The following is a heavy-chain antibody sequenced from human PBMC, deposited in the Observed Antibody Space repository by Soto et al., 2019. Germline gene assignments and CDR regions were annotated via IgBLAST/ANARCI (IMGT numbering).Heavy chain of an antibody. V-gene: IGHV1-18*01. J-gene: IGHJ6*02. CDR3: AREGPAPYYYYGMDV. CDR1: GYSFTTYG. Sequence: QVQLVQSGGEVKKPGASVKVCCKTSGYSFTTYGISWVRQAPGQGLEWMGWISAYNGNTNYAQKLQGRVTMTTDTSTSTAYIELRSLRSDDTAVYYCAREGPAPYYYYGMDVWGQGSTVTVSS. CDR2: ISAYNGNT.